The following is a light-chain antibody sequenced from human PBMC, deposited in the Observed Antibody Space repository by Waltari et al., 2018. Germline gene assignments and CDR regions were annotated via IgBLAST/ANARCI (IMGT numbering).Light chain of an antibody. Sequence: QSVLTQPPSTSGPPGQRVPISWYGSSSNIGSNYVSWYQHLPGTAPKLLIYKNNQRPSGVPDRFSGSRSGTSASLAISGLRSEDEADYFCAVWDDSLSGFVLFGGGTKLTV. CDR1: SSNIGSNY. CDR2: KNN. CDR3: AVWDDSLSGFVL. V-gene: IGLV1-47*01. J-gene: IGLJ2*01.